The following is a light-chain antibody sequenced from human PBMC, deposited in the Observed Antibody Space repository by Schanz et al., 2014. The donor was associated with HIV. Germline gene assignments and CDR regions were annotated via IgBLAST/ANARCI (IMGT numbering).Light chain of an antibody. V-gene: IGLV1-44*01. Sequence: QSVLTQPPSASGTPGQRVTISCSGSSSNIGSNTVNWYQQHPGSAPKLLIYHSVTRPSGVPDRFSGSKSGTSASLAISGLRSEDEADYYCAAWDDSLSVVVFGGGTKLTVL. CDR3: AAWDDSLSVVV. CDR1: SSNIGSNT. J-gene: IGLJ2*01. CDR2: HSV.